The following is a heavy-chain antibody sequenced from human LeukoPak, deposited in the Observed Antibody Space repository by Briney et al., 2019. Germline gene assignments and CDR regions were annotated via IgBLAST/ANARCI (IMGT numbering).Heavy chain of an antibody. J-gene: IGHJ4*02. V-gene: IGHV3-21*01. CDR2: ISSSSSYI. CDR1: GFTFSSYS. CDR3: ARDEIHIGNGLDY. D-gene: IGHD4-23*01. Sequence: PGESLRLSCAASGFTFSSYSMNWVRQAPGKGLEWVSSISSSSSYIYYAYSVKRRSTIARDNAKNSPYMQMTGLSAEATVVYYCARDEIHIGNGLDYWGQGTLVTVSS.